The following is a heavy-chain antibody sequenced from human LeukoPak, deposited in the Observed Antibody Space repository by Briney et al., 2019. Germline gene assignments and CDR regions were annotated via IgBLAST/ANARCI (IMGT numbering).Heavy chain of an antibody. CDR3: ARDTDTSSHYGCFDP. V-gene: IGHV3-33*05. J-gene: IGHJ5*02. Sequence: PGRSLTLSCEGSGFTASGFGFGSFAMYWVRQAPGKGLEWVAVLSYDETSEYYADSVKGRFTISRDNSKKTLFLQMNSLRAEDTAVYYCARDTDTSSHYGCFDPWGQGTLVTVSS. CDR2: LSYDETSE. CDR1: GFTASGFGFGSFA. D-gene: IGHD2-2*01.